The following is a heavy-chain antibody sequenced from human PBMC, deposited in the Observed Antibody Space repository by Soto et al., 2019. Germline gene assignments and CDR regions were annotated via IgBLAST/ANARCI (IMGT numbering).Heavy chain of an antibody. CDR2: ITFSGNTV. J-gene: IGHJ6*02. V-gene: IGHV3-11*01. CDR1: GFTFSDSY. Sequence: PGGSLRLSCAASGFTFSDSYMSWIRQAPGKGLEWISYITFSGNTVYYADSLKGRFTISRDNAKTSLYLQMNGLRAEDTAVYYCARVSWREKYGMDVWGQGTTVTVSS. CDR3: ARVSWREKYGMDV.